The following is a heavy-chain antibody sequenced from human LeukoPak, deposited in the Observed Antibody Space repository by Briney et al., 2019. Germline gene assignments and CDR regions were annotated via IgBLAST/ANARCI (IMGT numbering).Heavy chain of an antibody. CDR3: ARDGDTSGYYYDSDY. V-gene: IGHV4-34*01. J-gene: IGHJ4*02. CDR2: INHSGST. CDR1: GGSFSGYY. Sequence: PETLSLTCAVYGGSFSGYYWSWIRQPPGKGLEWIGEINHSGSTNYNPSLKSRVTISVDTSKNQFSLKLSSVTAADTAVYYCARDGDTSGYYYDSDYWGQGTLVTVSS. D-gene: IGHD3-22*01.